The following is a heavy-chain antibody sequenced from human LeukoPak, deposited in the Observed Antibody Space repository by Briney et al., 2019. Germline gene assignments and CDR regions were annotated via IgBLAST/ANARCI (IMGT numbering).Heavy chain of an antibody. CDR1: GGSVSSDSHY. CDR2: IYNSGST. V-gene: IGHV4-61*01. J-gene: IGHJ4*02. Sequence: NSSETLSLTCTVSGGSVSSDSHYWSWIRQPPGKGLEWIGWIYNSGSTNYNPSLKSRVTISVDTSKNQFSLKLSSVTAADTAVYYCARGRGLWGQGTLVTVSS. CDR3: ARGRGL. D-gene: IGHD3-10*01.